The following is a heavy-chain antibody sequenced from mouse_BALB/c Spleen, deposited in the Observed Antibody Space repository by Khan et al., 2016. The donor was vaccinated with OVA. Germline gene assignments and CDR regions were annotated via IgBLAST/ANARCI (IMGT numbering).Heavy chain of an antibody. CDR1: GFSLTGNG. J-gene: IGHJ4*01. CDR3: ASAYYYGRALDY. CDR2: IWGDGST. V-gene: IGHV2-6-7*01. Sequence: QVQLKQSGPGLVAPSQSLSITCTVSGFSLTGNGVNWVRQPPGKGLEWLGMIWGDGSTDYNSALKSRLSISKDNSKSQVFLKMNSLQTDDTARYYWASAYYYGRALDYWGQGTSVTVSS. D-gene: IGHD1-1*01.